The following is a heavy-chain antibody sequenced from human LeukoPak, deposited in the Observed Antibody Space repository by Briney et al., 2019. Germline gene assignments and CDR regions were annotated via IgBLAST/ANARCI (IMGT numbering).Heavy chain of an antibody. J-gene: IGHJ3*02. CDR2: NSAYSGDT. CDR3: ARDPGSYGDAFDI. CDR1: GYTFTNYG. D-gene: IGHD3-16*01. Sequence: GASVKVSCKASGYTFTNYGISWVRQAPGQGLEWMGWNSAYSGDTNYAQKFQGRVTMTRDTSTSTAYMELRSLRSDDTAVYYCARDPGSYGDAFDIWGQGTMVTVSA. V-gene: IGHV1-18*01.